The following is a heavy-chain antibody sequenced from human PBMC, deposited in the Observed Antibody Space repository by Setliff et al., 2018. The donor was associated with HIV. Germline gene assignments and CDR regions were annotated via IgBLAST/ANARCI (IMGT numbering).Heavy chain of an antibody. CDR1: GFTFSSYP. J-gene: IGHJ6*03. V-gene: IGHV3-23*01. D-gene: IGHD2-15*01. CDR3: AKHECSGGCYYYMDV. CDR2: ISDGGGST. Sequence: GGSLRLSCAASGFTFSSYPMSWVRQSPGKGPEWVSAISDGGGSTYYAVSVKGRFTISRDNSKNTLYLQMNSLRVEDTAVYYCAKHECSGGCYYYMDVWGKGIMVTVSS.